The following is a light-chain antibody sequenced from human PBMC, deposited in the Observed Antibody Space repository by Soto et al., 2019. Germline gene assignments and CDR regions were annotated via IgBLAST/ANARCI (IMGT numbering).Light chain of an antibody. CDR2: HAS. J-gene: IGKJ2*01. Sequence: EIVLTQSPGTLSVSPGEVVTLSCRASQSVSRSFLEWYQQKHGQPPRLLIYHASSRATGIPDRFSGSGSGTDFTLTISRLEPEDLAVYYCQQYGSSPQTFGQGTKLDI. V-gene: IGKV3-20*01. CDR1: QSVSRSF. CDR3: QQYGSSPQT.